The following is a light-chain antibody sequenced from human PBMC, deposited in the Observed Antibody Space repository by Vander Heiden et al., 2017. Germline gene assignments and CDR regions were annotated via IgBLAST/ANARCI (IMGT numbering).Light chain of an antibody. Sequence: ELELTQSPDTLSFSTGQRATLSCRASQGGSSSYLAWYQQKPGQAPRLLIYGASSRATGIPDRLSGSGSGTDFTLTISRLEPEDFAVYYCQQYGSSPHWTFGQGTKVEIK. V-gene: IGKV3-20*01. CDR2: GAS. CDR3: QQYGSSPHWT. J-gene: IGKJ1*01. CDR1: QGGSSSY.